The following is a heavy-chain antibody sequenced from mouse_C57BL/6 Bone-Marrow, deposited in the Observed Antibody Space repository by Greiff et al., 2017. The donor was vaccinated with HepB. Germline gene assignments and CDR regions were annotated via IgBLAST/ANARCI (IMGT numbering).Heavy chain of an antibody. CDR3: ARSSRYYGSSPLAY. CDR2: IYPGDGDT. V-gene: IGHV1-80*01. Sequence: QVQLKESGAELVKPGASVKISCKASGYAFSSYWMNWVKQRPGKGLEWIGQIYPGDGDTNYNGKFKGKATLTADKSSSTAYMQLSSLTSEDSAVYFCARSSRYYGSSPLAYWGQGTLVTVSA. CDR1: GYAFSSYW. J-gene: IGHJ3*01. D-gene: IGHD1-1*01.